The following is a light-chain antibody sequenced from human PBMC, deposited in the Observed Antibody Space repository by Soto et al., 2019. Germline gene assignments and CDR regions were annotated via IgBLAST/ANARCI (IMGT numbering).Light chain of an antibody. CDR3: HQYNKWPPIT. Sequence: EIVMTQSPATLSVSPGERATLSCRASQSVSSNLAWYQQIPGQAPRLLIYGASTRATGIPVRFSGSGSETEFTLTISSLQSEDFAVYYCHQYNKWPPITFGQGTRLEIK. CDR1: QSVSSN. J-gene: IGKJ5*01. V-gene: IGKV3-15*01. CDR2: GAS.